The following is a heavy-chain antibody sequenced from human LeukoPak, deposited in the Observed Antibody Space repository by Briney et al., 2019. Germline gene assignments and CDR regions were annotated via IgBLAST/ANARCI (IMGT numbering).Heavy chain of an antibody. CDR3: ARDHTAIRSDYYYYGMDV. V-gene: IGHV1-69*04. Sequence: ASVKVSCKASGGTFSSYAISWVRQAPGQGLEWMGRIIPILGIANYAQKFQGRVTITADKSTSTAYMELSSLRSEDTAVYYCARDHTAIRSDYYYYGMDVWGQGTTVTVS. CDR2: IIPILGIA. CDR1: GGTFSSYA. J-gene: IGHJ6*02. D-gene: IGHD5-18*01.